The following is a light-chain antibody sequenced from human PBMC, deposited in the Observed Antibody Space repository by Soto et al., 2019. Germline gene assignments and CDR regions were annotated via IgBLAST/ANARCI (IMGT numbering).Light chain of an antibody. CDR2: AAS. CDR3: QQSYSSPPT. V-gene: IGKV1-39*01. J-gene: IGKJ1*01. Sequence: DIQMTQSPSSLSASVGDRVTITCRTSQSISSSLNWYQQKPGKAPKFLIFAASSLQSGVPSRFSGSRSGPDFTLTISSPQPEDFATYYCQQSYSSPPTFGQGTKVDIK. CDR1: QSISSS.